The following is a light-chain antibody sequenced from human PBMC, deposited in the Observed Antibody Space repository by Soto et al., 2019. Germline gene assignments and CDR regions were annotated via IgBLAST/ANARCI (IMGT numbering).Light chain of an antibody. J-gene: IGKJ1*01. CDR3: QQYGSSPWT. CDR1: QSVSNTY. V-gene: IGKV3-20*01. CDR2: GAS. Sequence: EIVLTQSPGTLSLSPGERATLSCRASQSVSNTYLAWYQQKPAQAPRLLIYGASTRATGIPDRFSGSGSGTDFTLIISGLEPEDFAVYYCQQYGSSPWTFGQGTKVEIK.